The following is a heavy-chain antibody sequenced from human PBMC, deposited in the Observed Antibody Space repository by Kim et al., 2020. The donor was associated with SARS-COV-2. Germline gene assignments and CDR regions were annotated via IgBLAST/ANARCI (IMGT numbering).Heavy chain of an antibody. V-gene: IGHV3-11*01. CDR3: ARDVPGGSYDILTGYSPFGVFDY. D-gene: IGHD3-9*01. CDR2: ISSSGSTI. Sequence: GGSLRLSCAASGFTFSDYYMSWIRQAPGKGLEWVSYISSSGSTIYYADSVKGRFTISRDNAKNSLYLQMNSLRAEDTAVYYCARDVPGGSYDILTGYSPFGVFDYWGQGTLVTVSS. J-gene: IGHJ4*02. CDR1: GFTFSDYY.